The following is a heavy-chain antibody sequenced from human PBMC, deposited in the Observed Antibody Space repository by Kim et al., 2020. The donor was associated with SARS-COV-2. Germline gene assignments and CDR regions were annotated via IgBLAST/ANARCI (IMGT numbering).Heavy chain of an antibody. Sequence: GGSLRLSCAASGLTFRNYGMHWVRQAPGKGLEWVADISYDGTIQYYGDSVEGRFTISRDNSKSTLYLQRNSLRAEDTAVYYCAKGPIAIVPGGKMWLDPWGQGTLVTVSS. J-gene: IGHJ5*02. V-gene: IGHV3-30*18. CDR2: ISYDGTIQ. CDR3: AKGPIAIVPGGKMWLDP. CDR1: GLTFRNYG. D-gene: IGHD2-2*01.